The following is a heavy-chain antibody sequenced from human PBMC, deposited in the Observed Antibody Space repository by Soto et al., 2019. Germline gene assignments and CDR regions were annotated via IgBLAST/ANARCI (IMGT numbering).Heavy chain of an antibody. D-gene: IGHD1-26*01. CDR1: GYSISSSNW. CDR3: ARREIQGPIDY. V-gene: IGHV4-28*01. CDR2: IYYSGTT. J-gene: IGHJ4*02. Sequence: QVQLQESGPGLVKPSDTLSLTCAVSGYSISSSNWWGWIRQPPGKGLEWIGYIYYSGTTYYNPSLKRRVTMSVDTSKNQFSLKLTSVTAVETAVYYCARREIQGPIDYWGQGTLVTVSS.